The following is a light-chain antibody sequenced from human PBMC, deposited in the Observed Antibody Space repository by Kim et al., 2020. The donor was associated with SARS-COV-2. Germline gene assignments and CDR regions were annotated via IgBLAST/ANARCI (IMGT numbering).Light chain of an antibody. J-gene: IGLJ1*01. V-gene: IGLV3-21*04. Sequence: APGKTARVTCGGNNLGSKSVHWYQQKPGQAPVLIISYDSDRPSGIPERFPGSSSGNTATLTISRVEAGDEADYYCQVWDGSSDHQVFGTGTKVTVL. CDR1: NLGSKS. CDR3: QVWDGSSDHQV. CDR2: YDS.